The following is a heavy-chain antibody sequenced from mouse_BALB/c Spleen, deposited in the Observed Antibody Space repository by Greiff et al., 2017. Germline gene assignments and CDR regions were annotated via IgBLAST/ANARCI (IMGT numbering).Heavy chain of an antibody. J-gene: IGHJ3*01. CDR3: ARGDEYDRIVAE. Sequence: VMLVESGGGLVKPGGSLKLSCAASGFTFSSYAMSWVRQTPEKRLEWVASISSGGSTYYPDSVKGRFTISRDNARNILYLQMSSLRSEDKAMYYCARGDEYDRIVAEGGQGTLVTVSA. CDR2: ISSGGST. D-gene: IGHD2-4*01. CDR1: GFTFSSYA. V-gene: IGHV5-6-5*01.